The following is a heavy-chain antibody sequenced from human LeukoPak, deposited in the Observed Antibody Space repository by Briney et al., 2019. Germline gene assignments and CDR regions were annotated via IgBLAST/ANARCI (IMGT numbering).Heavy chain of an antibody. CDR2: ISSSGSTI. V-gene: IGHV3-11*01. Sequence: GRSLRLSCAASGFTFSDYYMSWIRQAPGKGLEWVSYISSSGSTIYYADSVKGRFTISRDNAKNSLYLQMNSLRAEDTAVYYCARDGFGELFPVEPNDYWGQGTLVTVSS. D-gene: IGHD3-10*01. CDR1: GFTFSDYY. CDR3: ARDGFGELFPVEPNDY. J-gene: IGHJ4*02.